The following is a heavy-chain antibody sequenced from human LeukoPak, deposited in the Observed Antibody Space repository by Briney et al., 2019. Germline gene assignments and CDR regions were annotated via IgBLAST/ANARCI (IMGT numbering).Heavy chain of an antibody. J-gene: IGHJ6*02. D-gene: IGHD1-26*01. CDR2: IYYSGST. CDR3: ATSTRVGPYYYYGMDV. V-gene: IGHV4-30-4*08. CDR1: GGSISRGDYY. Sequence: PSQTLSLTCTVSGGSISRGDYYWSWIRQPPGKGLEWIGYIYYSGSTYYNPSLKSRFTITVYTAKNPFTLKLSSVTAADTAVYYCATSTRVGPYYYYGMDVWGQGTTVTVSS.